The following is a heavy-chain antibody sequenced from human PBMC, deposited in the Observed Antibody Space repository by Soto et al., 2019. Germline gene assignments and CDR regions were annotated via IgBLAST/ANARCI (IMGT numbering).Heavy chain of an antibody. D-gene: IGHD2-2*01. V-gene: IGHV3-15*01. CDR1: GFTFNNAW. CDR2: IKSKTDGGTT. J-gene: IGHJ4*02. CDR3: TTDRCSSISCSDY. Sequence: EVQLVESGGGLVKPGESLRLSCAPSGFTFNNAWMSWVRQAPGKGLEWVGRIKSKTDGGTTDYAAPVKGRFTISRDDSTNTLYLQMNSLKTEDTAVYYCTTDRCSSISCSDYWGQGTLVTVSS.